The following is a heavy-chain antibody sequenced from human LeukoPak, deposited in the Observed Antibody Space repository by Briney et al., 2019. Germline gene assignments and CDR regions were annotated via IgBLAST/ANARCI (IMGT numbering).Heavy chain of an antibody. CDR1: GYTFTGYY. V-gene: IGHV1-2*02. J-gene: IGHJ3*02. CDR2: INPNSGGT. D-gene: IGHD3-3*01. CDR3: ARVSDFWSGYSSDDAFDI. Sequence: ASVKVSCKASGYTFTGYYMHWVRQAPGQGLEWMGRINPNSGGTNYAQKFQGRVTMTRDMSTSTVYMELSSLRSEDTAVYYCARVSDFWSGYSSDDAFDIWGQGTMVTVSS.